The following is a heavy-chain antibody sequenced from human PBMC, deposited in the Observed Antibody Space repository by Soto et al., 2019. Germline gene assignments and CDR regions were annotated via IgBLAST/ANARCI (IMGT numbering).Heavy chain of an antibody. CDR2: ISGGGIYT. Sequence: VQLLESGGGLVQPGGSLRLSCAASGFTFSSYVMSWVRQAPGKGLEWVSAISGGGIYTYYADSVQGRFTISRDNSKNTLYLQMNSLRAEDTAVYYCATDLAATMAFDYWGQGALVTVSS. J-gene: IGHJ4*02. V-gene: IGHV3-23*01. CDR1: GFTFSSYV. CDR3: ATDLAATMAFDY. D-gene: IGHD5-12*01.